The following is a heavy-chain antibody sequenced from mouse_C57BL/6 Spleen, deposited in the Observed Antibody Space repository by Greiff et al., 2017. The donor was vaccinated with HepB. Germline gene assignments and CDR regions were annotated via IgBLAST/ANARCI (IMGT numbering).Heavy chain of an antibody. CDR1: GYTFTSYW. CDR3: ARDTTQSAMDY. CDR2: IHPNSGST. V-gene: IGHV1-64*01. J-gene: IGHJ4*01. D-gene: IGHD1-1*01. Sequence: QVQLQQSGAELVKPGASVKLSCKASGYTFTSYWMHWVKQRPGQGLEWIGMIHPNSGSTNYNEKFKSKATLTVDKSSSTAYMQLSSLTSEDSAVYYCARDTTQSAMDYWGQGTSVTVSS.